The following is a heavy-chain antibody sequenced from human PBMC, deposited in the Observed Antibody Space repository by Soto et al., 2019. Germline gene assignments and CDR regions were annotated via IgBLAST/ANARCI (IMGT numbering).Heavy chain of an antibody. CDR3: ARVKPPTGTFVYYYYMDV. D-gene: IGHD1-1*01. CDR1: GGSFSGYY. Sequence: QVQLQQWGAGLLKPSETLSLTCAVYGGSFSGYYWSWIRQPPGKGLEWIGEINHSGSTKYNPTLKSRVTISVDTSKNQFALKVSYVTAADTAMYYCARVKPPTGTFVYYYYMDVWGKGTTVTVSS. J-gene: IGHJ6*03. CDR2: INHSGST. V-gene: IGHV4-34*01.